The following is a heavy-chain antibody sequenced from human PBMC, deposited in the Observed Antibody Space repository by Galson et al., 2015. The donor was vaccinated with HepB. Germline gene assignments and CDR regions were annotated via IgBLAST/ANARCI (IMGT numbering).Heavy chain of an antibody. V-gene: IGHV3-72*01. CDR1: GFTFSDHY. Sequence: SLRLSCAASGFTFSDHYMDWIRQAPGKGLEWVGRTRNKANSYTTEYAASVKGRFTISRDDSKNSLYLQMNSLKTEDTAVYYCASSITMVRGVIRYYYYGMDVWGQGTTVTVSS. CDR2: TRNKANSYTT. CDR3: ASSITMVRGVIRYYYYGMDV. J-gene: IGHJ6*02. D-gene: IGHD3-10*01.